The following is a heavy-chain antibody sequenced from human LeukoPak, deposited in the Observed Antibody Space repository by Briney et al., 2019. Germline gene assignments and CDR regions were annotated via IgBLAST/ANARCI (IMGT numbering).Heavy chain of an antibody. Sequence: GGSLRLSCAASGFTFSAYSINWVRQAPGKGLEWVSLIYSGGSTHYTDSVKGRFNISRDNSKNTLYLQMNSLRAEDTAVYYCARGLYSSGYYYDAFDIWGQGTMVTVSS. CDR3: ARGLYSSGYYYDAFDI. CDR2: IYSGGST. CDR1: GFTFSAYS. J-gene: IGHJ3*02. V-gene: IGHV3-66*01. D-gene: IGHD3-22*01.